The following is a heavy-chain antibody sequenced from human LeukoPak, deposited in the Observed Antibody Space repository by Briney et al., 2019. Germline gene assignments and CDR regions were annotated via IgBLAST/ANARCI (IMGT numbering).Heavy chain of an antibody. D-gene: IGHD3-22*01. J-gene: IGHJ4*02. V-gene: IGHV1-8*02. CDR1: GYTSTSYY. Sequence: GASVKVSCKASGYTSTSYYMHWVRQAPGQGLEWMGWMNPNSGNTGYAQRFQGRVTMTRNTSISTAYMELSSLRSEDTAVYYCARGGYSTPSYYFDYWGQGTLVTVSS. CDR2: MNPNSGNT. CDR3: ARGGYSTPSYYFDY.